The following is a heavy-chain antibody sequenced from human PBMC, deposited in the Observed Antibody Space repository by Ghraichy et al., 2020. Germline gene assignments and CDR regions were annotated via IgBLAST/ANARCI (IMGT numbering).Heavy chain of an antibody. CDR1: GFTFDNYA. D-gene: IGHD3-3*01. CDR2: ISGNGGHT. CDR3: ARGRDYDFWSGYWVVNYGYAMDV. J-gene: IGHJ6*02. V-gene: IGHV3-64*02. Sequence: GGSLRLSCAASGFTFDNYAIHWVRQAPGKGLEFVLIISGNGGHTYYADSVKGRVTISRDNSKNTVYLQMASLGVEDMAVYYCARGRDYDFWSGYWVVNYGYAMDVWGHGTTVTVSS.